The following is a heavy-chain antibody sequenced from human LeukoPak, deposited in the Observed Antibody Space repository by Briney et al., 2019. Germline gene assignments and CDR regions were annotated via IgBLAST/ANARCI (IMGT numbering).Heavy chain of an antibody. J-gene: IGHJ3*02. D-gene: IGHD5-18*01. V-gene: IGHV4-4*07. CDR3: ARVGGYSYGLHALDI. CDR1: GGSISSYY. CDR2: IYTSGST. Sequence: SETLSLICTVSGGSISSYYWSWIRQPAGKGLEWIGRIYTSGSTNYNPSLKSRVTISVDKSKNQFSLKLSSVTAADTAVYYCARVGGYSYGLHALDIWSQGTIVTVSS.